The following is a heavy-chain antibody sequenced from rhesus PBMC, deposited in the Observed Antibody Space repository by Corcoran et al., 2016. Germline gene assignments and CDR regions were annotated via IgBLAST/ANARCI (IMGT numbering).Heavy chain of an antibody. D-gene: IGHD3-28*01. J-gene: IGHJ4*01. Sequence: QVQLQESGPGLVKPSETLSLPCAVSGGSLSRSWWRSLLQPPGQGLEWIGSIYGSSGSTENNPSLKSRANMSRDTSKNQFSLKLSSVTAADTAVYYCTMRDSGYYIQFDYWGQGVLVTVSS. CDR2: IYGSSGST. V-gene: IGHV4-160*01. CDR1: GGSLSRSW. CDR3: TMRDSGYYIQFDY.